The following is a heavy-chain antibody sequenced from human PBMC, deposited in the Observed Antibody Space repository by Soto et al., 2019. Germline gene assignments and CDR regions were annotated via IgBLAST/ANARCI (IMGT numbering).Heavy chain of an antibody. CDR3: GREGVWGTNDAFDI. CDR1: GFTFSSYW. V-gene: IGHV3-74*01. D-gene: IGHD3-16*01. J-gene: IGHJ3*02. CDR2: INSDGSST. Sequence: GGSLRLSCAASGFTFSSYWMHWVRQAPGKGLVWVSRINSDGSSTSYADSVKGRFTISRDNAKNTLYLQMNSLRAEDTSVYYCGREGVWGTNDAFDIWGQGTMVTVSS.